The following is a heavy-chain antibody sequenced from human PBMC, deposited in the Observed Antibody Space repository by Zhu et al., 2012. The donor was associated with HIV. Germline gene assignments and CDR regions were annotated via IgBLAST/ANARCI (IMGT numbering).Heavy chain of an antibody. V-gene: IGHV3-23*01. CDR3: AKDRITISAFDV. D-gene: IGHD3-3*01. Sequence: EVQLLESGGGLVQPGGSLRLSCAASGFKFTTYGMSWVRQAPGKGLEWVSGISDSGGSTYYADSVKGRFTISRDNSKNTLSLQMNSLRAEDTVVYYCAKDRITISAFDVWGQRTMVTVS. CDR1: GFKFTTYG. J-gene: IGHJ3*01. CDR2: ISDSGGST.